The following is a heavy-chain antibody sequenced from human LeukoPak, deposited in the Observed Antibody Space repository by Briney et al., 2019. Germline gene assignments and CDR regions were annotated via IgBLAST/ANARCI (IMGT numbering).Heavy chain of an antibody. CDR3: ARDRQLHYFDY. V-gene: IGHV3-33*01. CDR2: IWYDGSNK. CDR1: GFTFSSYG. Sequence: GGFLRLSCAASGFTFSSYGMHWVRQAPGKGLEWVAVIWYDGSNKYYADSVKGRFTISRDSSKNTLYLQMNSLRAEDTGVYYCARDRQLHYFDYWGQGTLVTVSS. D-gene: IGHD2-2*01. J-gene: IGHJ4*02.